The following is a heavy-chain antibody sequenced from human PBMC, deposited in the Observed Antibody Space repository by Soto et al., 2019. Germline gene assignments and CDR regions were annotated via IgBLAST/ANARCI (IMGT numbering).Heavy chain of an antibody. J-gene: IGHJ4*02. Sequence: QVQLQQWGAGLLKPSETLSLTCAVYGGSFSGYYWTWIRQPPGTGLEWIGEINHSGSTNYNPSLKSGISIIGSTHNIVYSLKLASVTAADQAVYYCARDKITGLFDYWGQGTLVTVSA. CDR2: INHSGST. CDR1: GGSFSGYY. D-gene: IGHD1-20*01. V-gene: IGHV4-34*01. CDR3: ARDKITGLFDY.